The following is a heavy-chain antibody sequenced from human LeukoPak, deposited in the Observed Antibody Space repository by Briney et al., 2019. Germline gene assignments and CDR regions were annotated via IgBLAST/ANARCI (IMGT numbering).Heavy chain of an antibody. J-gene: IGHJ4*02. D-gene: IGHD6-13*01. V-gene: IGHV3-23*01. CDR2: ISGSGVST. Sequence: GSLRLSCAAPGFTFSSYGMHWVRQAPGKGLEWVSAISGSGVSTYYADSVKGRFTISRDNSKNTLYLQMNSLRAEDTAVYYCAKAGYSSSWYRFDYWGQGPWSPSPQ. CDR1: GFTFSSYG. CDR3: AKAGYSSSWYRFDY.